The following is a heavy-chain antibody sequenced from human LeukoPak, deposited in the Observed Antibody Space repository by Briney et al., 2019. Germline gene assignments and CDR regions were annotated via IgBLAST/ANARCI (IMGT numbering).Heavy chain of an antibody. D-gene: IGHD5-12*01. CDR2: TYHNGST. J-gene: IGHJ4*02. V-gene: IGHV4-4*02. CDR1: GGSISSSNW. CDR3: ARGSAYEVYFDY. Sequence: PSETLSLTCAVSGGSISSSNWWSWVRQPPGKGLEWIGETYHNGSTNYNPSLKSRVTISVDKSKNQFSLKLSSVTAADTAVYYCARGSAYEVYFDYWGQGTLVTVSS.